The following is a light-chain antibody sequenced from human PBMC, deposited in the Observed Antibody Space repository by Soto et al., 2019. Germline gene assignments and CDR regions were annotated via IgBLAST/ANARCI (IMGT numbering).Light chain of an antibody. CDR1: QDISNY. V-gene: IGKV1-33*01. CDR3: QQYDNLPFP. J-gene: IGKJ3*01. CDR2: DAS. Sequence: DIQMTQSPSSLSSSVGDRVTITCQASQDISNYLNWYQQKPGKAPKLLIYDASYLETWVPSRVSGSGSGRDFTFTISSLQPEDIATYYCQQYDNLPFPVGPGTKVDIK.